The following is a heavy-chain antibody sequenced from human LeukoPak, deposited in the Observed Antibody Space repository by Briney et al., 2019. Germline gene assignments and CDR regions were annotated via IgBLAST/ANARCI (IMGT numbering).Heavy chain of an antibody. V-gene: IGHV4-34*01. Sequence: SETLSLTCAVYGGSFSGYYWSWIRQPPGKGLEWIGEINHSGSTNYNPSLKSRVTISVDTSKNQFSLKLSSVTAADTAVYYCARANYYDSSGYYSPAPPDAFDIWGQGTMVTVSS. CDR1: GGSFSGYY. D-gene: IGHD3-22*01. CDR2: INHSGST. CDR3: ARANYYDSSGYYSPAPPDAFDI. J-gene: IGHJ3*02.